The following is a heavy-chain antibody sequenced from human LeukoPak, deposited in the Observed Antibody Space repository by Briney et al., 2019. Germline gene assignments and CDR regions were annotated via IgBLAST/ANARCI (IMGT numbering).Heavy chain of an antibody. D-gene: IGHD1-26*01. Sequence: GGSLRLSCAASGFTFSGYSMNWVRQAPGKGLEWVSYISGSSSPIFYADSVRGRFTISRDNAKNSLFLEMNSLRVEDTAVYYCARGGAHFEYWGQGTLVTVSS. CDR3: ARGGAHFEY. CDR1: GFTFSGYS. CDR2: ISGSSSPI. J-gene: IGHJ4*02. V-gene: IGHV3-48*04.